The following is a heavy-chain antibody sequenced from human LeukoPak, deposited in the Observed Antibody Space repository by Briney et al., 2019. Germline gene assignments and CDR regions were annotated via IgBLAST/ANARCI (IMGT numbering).Heavy chain of an antibody. V-gene: IGHV5-51*01. Sequence: GESLKISCKGSGYSFTNYWTGWVRQTPGKGLEWMGIIYPGDSDTRYNPFFQGQVTISADRSISTAYLQWSSLKASDTAVYYCARRAGELEIIDQWGQGTLVTVSS. CDR2: IYPGDSDT. J-gene: IGHJ4*02. CDR1: GYSFTNYW. D-gene: IGHD3-16*01. CDR3: ARRAGELEIIDQ.